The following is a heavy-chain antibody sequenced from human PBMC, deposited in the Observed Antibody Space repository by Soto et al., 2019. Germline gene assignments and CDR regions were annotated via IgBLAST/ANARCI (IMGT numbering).Heavy chain of an antibody. J-gene: IGHJ4*02. CDR3: AKGLMVRGCNCDY. CDR2: ISGSGGST. CDR1: GFSFSSYA. D-gene: IGHD3-10*01. Sequence: EVQLLESGGGLVQPGGSLRLSCAASGFSFSSYAMIWVRQAPGKGLEWVSAISGSGGSTYYADSVKGRFTISRDNSKNTLYLQMNSLRAEDAAVYYCAKGLMVRGCNCDYWGRGTLVTVSS. V-gene: IGHV3-23*01.